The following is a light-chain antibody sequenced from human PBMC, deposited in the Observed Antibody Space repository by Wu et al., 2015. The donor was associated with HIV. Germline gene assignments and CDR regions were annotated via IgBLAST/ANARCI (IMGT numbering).Light chain of an antibody. CDR3: QQYGSSPGLT. V-gene: IGKV3-20*01. CDR2: GAS. Sequence: EIVLTQSPGTLSLSPGERATLSCRASQSVSSSYLAWYQQKPGQAPRLLIYGASSRATGIPDRFSGSGSGTDFTLTISRLEPEDFAVYYCQQYGSSPGLTFGGGPRWRSN. CDR1: QSVSSSY. J-gene: IGKJ4*01.